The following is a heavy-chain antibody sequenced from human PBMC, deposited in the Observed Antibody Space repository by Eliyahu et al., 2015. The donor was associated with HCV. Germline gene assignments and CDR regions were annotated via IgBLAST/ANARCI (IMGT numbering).Heavy chain of an antibody. J-gene: IGHJ4*02. V-gene: IGHV4-59*01. D-gene: IGHD3-16*01. CDR2: IFYSGRT. CDR1: DGSITSYX. CDR3: AAGRGGFFLDF. Sequence: QVHLQESGPGLVKPSXXLSLTCPVSDGSITSYXWNXIRQSPGKGXEWIAYIFYSGRTKYNPSLKSRVTMSVDTSKSQVSLRLSSVTGADTAVYYCAAGRGGFFLDFWGQGTLVTVSS.